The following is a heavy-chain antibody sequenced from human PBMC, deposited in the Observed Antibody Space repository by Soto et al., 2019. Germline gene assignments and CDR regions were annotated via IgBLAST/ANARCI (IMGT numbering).Heavy chain of an antibody. CDR1: GDSIRSYY. D-gene: IGHD6-13*01. CDR2: IYYNGNT. CDR3: ARYGASGSRRYWYFDL. V-gene: IGHV4-59*01. Sequence: SETLSLTCNVSGDSIRSYYWSWIRQPPGRGLEWIGYIYYNGNTDYNPSLKSRVTISVDTSKNHFSLKLKSVTAADTAVYYCARYGASGSRRYWYFDLWGRGTLVTVSS. J-gene: IGHJ2*01.